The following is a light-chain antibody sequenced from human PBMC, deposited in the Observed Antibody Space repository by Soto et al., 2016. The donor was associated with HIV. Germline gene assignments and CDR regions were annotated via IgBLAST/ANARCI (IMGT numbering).Light chain of an antibody. V-gene: IGKV1-39*01. J-gene: IGKJ1*01. CDR2: AAS. Sequence: DIQMTQSPSPLSLSIGDRVTITCRASQSISTYLNWYQQKPGRAPKLLISAASSLQSGVPSRFSGRGSGTDFTLTISSLQHDDLATYYCQQSSRTPRTFGQGTKVEIK. CDR3: QQSSRTPRT. CDR1: QSISTY.